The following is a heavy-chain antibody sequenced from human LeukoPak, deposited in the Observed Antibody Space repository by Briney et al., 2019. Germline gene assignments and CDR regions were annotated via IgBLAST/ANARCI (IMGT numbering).Heavy chain of an antibody. D-gene: IGHD1/OR15-1a*01. Sequence: SQTLSLTCALSGGNVSSKIPAWNWIRQSPSRGLEWLGRTYYRSKLHNDYAESVKSRITINPDTSKNQFSLHLNSVTPEDTAVYYCTRENNGAFDIWGQGTMVTVSS. CDR2: TYYRSKLHN. CDR3: TRENNGAFDI. J-gene: IGHJ3*02. V-gene: IGHV6-1*01. CDR1: GGNVSSKIPA.